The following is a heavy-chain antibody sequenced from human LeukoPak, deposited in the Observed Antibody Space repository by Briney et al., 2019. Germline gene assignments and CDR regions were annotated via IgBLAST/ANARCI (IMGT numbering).Heavy chain of an antibody. D-gene: IGHD2-2*01. CDR3: ARDSCSSTSCYADYYYYGMDV. CDR2: IYTSGST. Sequence: ASETLPLTCTVSGGSISSYYWSWIRQPAGKGLEWIGRIYTSGSTNYNPSLKSRVTMSVDTSKNQFSLKLSSVTAADTAVYYCARDSCSSTSCYADYYYYGMDVWGQGTTVTVSS. CDR1: GGSISSYY. J-gene: IGHJ6*02. V-gene: IGHV4-4*07.